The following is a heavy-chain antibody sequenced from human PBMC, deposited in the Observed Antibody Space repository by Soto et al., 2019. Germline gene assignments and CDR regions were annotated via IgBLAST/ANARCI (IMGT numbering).Heavy chain of an antibody. J-gene: IGHJ6*02. CDR3: ARLFLGSIAAAPTGGMDV. Sequence: GESLKISCKGSGYSFTSYWISWVRQMPGKGLEWMGRIDPSDSYTNYSPSFQGHVTISADKSISTAYLQWSSLKASDTAMYYCARLFLGSIAAAPTGGMDVWGQGTPVTVSS. V-gene: IGHV5-10-1*01. CDR2: IDPSDSYT. D-gene: IGHD6-13*01. CDR1: GYSFTSYW.